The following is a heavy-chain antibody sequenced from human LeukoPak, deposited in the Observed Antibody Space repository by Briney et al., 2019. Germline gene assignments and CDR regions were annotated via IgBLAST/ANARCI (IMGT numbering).Heavy chain of an antibody. CDR3: ARGGGSSGWYEDY. D-gene: IGHD6-19*01. CDR2: IYYTGST. J-gene: IGHJ4*02. V-gene: IGHV4-39*07. Sequence: SETLSLTCAVSGASISGSGYYLGWIRQPPGKGLEWIGNIYYTGSTYYNASLQSRVTISIDTSKNQFSLKLSSVTAADTAVYYCARGGGSSGWYEDYWGQGTLVTVSS. CDR1: GASISGSGYY.